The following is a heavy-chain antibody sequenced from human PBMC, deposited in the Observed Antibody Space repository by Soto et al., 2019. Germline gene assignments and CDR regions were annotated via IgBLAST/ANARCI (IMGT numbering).Heavy chain of an antibody. Sequence: QVQLVQSGAEVKKPGSSVTVSCKASGGTFSSYAISWVRQAPGQGLEWMGGIIPIFGTANYAQKFQGRVTITADESTSTAYMELSSLRSEDTAVYYCARPRRGDGYERDYYGMDVWGQGTTVTVSS. J-gene: IGHJ6*02. D-gene: IGHD5-12*01. V-gene: IGHV1-69*01. CDR1: GGTFSSYA. CDR2: IIPIFGTA. CDR3: ARPRRGDGYERDYYGMDV.